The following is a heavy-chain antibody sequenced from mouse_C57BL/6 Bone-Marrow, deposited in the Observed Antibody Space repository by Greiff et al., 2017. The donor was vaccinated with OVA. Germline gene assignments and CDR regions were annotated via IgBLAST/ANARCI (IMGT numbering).Heavy chain of an antibody. CDR1: GYAFSSYW. Sequence: QVQLKQSGAELVKPGASVKISCKASGYAFSSYWMNWVKQRPGKGLEWIGQIYPGDGDTNYNGKFKGKATLTADKSSSTAYMQLSSLTSEDSAVYFCAILLRPFDVYFDYWGQGTTLTVSS. CDR2: IYPGDGDT. CDR3: AILLRPFDVYFDY. J-gene: IGHJ2*01. D-gene: IGHD1-1*01. V-gene: IGHV1-80*01.